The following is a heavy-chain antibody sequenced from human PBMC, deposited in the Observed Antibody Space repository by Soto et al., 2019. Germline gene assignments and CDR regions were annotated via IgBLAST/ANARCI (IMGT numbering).Heavy chain of an antibody. CDR3: AKRRERYYDFWSARAPSWFDP. CDR1: GGSFSCYY. CDR2: INHSGST. D-gene: IGHD3-3*01. V-gene: IGHV4-34*01. J-gene: IGHJ5*02. Sequence: PSETLSLTCAVYGGSFSCYYWIWIRQPPGKGLEWIGEINHSGSTNYNPSLKSRVTIPVDTSKNQFSLKLSSVTAADTAVYYCAKRRERYYDFWSARAPSWFDPWGQGTLVTVSS.